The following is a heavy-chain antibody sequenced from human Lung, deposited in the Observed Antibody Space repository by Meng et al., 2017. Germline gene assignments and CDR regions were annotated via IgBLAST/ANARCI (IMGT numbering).Heavy chain of an antibody. V-gene: IGHV4-4*02. Sequence: VQLQQSGPGLVTPSGPLALTCAVSCGSISSDNSGSCVRQPPGKGLEWIGEIYHSGSTNYNPSLKSRITISVDKPKNQFSLTLSSVTAADTAEYYCTKNDFYCLGYWGQETLVTVSS. CDR1: CGSISSDNS. J-gene: IGHJ4*02. D-gene: IGHD2-21*01. CDR2: IYHSGST. CDR3: TKNDFYCLGY.